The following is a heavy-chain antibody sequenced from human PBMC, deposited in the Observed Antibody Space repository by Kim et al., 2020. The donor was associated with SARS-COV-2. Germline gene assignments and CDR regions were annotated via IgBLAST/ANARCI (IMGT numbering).Heavy chain of an antibody. CDR1: GGSFSGYY. CDR3: ARGRLDILTGYYKGPYYFDY. V-gene: IGHV4-34*01. CDR2: INHSGST. D-gene: IGHD3-9*01. Sequence: SETLSLTCAVYGGSFSGYYWSWIRQPPGKGLEWIGEINHSGSTNYNPSLKSRVTISVDTSKNQFSLKLSSVTAADTAVYYCARGRLDILTGYYKGPYYFDYGGQGTLVTVSS. J-gene: IGHJ4*02.